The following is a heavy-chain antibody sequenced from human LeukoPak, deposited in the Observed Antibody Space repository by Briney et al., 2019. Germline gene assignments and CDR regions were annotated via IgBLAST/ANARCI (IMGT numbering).Heavy chain of an antibody. CDR3: ALLVDYYYYGMDV. V-gene: IGHV3-23*01. CDR1: GFTFSSYA. D-gene: IGHD6-13*01. Sequence: GGSLRLSCAASGFTFSSYAMSWVRQAPGKGLEWVSAISGSGGSTYYADSVKGRFTISRDNSKNTLYRQMNSLRAEDTAVYYCALLVDYYYYGMDVWGQGTTVTVSS. J-gene: IGHJ6*02. CDR2: ISGSGGST.